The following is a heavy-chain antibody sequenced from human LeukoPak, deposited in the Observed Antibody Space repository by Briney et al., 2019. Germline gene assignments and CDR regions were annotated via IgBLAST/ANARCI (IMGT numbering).Heavy chain of an antibody. CDR2: IYPGDSDT. CDR1: GYSFTSYW. D-gene: IGHD3-3*01. V-gene: IGHV5-51*01. J-gene: IGHJ5*02. Sequence: GESLKISCKGSGYSFTSYWIGWVRQMPGKGPEWMGIIYPGDSDTRYSPSFQGQVTISADKSISTAYLQWSSLKASDTAMYYCARLATIFGVAYNWFDPWGQGTLVTVSS. CDR3: ARLATIFGVAYNWFDP.